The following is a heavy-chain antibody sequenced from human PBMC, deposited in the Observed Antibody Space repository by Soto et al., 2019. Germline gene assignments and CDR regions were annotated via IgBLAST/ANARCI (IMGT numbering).Heavy chain of an antibody. CDR1: GFTFSSYA. J-gene: IGHJ3*02. V-gene: IGHV3-30-3*01. D-gene: IGHD3-22*01. Sequence: QVQLVESGGGVVQPGRSLRLSCAASGFTFSSYAMHWVRQAPGKGLEWVAVISYDGSNKYYADSVKGRFTISRDNSKNTLYLQMNSLRAEDTAVYYCARGVTIIANDAFDIWGQGTMVTVSS. CDR2: ISYDGSNK. CDR3: ARGVTIIANDAFDI.